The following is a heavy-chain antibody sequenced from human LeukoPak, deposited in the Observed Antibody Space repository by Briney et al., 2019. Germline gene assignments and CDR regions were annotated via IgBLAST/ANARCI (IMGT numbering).Heavy chain of an antibody. V-gene: IGHV1-3*01. CDR1: GYTFTSYA. Sequence: ASVKVSFTASGYTFTSYAMHWVRQAPGQRLEWMGWINAGNGNTKYSQKFQGRVTITRDTSASTAYMELSSLRSEDTAVYYCARDHNIVAPFDYWGQGTLVTVSS. CDR3: ARDHNIVAPFDY. D-gene: IGHD5-12*01. CDR2: INAGNGNT. J-gene: IGHJ4*02.